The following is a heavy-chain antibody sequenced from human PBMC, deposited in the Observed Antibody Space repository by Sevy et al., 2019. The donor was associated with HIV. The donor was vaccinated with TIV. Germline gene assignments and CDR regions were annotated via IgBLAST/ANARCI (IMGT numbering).Heavy chain of an antibody. J-gene: IGHJ6*02. CDR2: LIGGGRRT. V-gene: IGHV3-23*01. D-gene: IGHD2-8*02. CDR1: GFPFSSYA. CDR3: AKRRVQSGLSGGGANYGMDV. Sequence: GGSLRLSCAASGFPFSSYAMSWVRQAPGRGLEWVSTLIGGGRRTYYADSVTGWFIISRDNSRNTLYLQMNSLRAEDTAIYYCAKRRVQSGLSGGGANYGMDVCGRGTTVTDSS.